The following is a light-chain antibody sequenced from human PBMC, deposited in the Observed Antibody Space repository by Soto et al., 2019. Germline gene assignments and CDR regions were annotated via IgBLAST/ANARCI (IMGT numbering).Light chain of an antibody. CDR3: QQYGSAPRT. V-gene: IGKV3-20*01. CDR1: QSVSNTN. CDR2: GAS. J-gene: IGKJ1*01. Sequence: EIVLTQSPGTLSLSPGERATLSCRASQSVSNTNLAWYQQKPGQAPRLLIYGASSRATGIPDRFSGSGSGPDFNLTISRLEPEDFAVYYCQQYGSAPRTFGQGTKVEIK.